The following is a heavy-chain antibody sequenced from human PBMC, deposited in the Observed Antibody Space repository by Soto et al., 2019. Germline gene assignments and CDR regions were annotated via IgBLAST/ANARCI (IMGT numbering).Heavy chain of an antibody. D-gene: IGHD6-6*01. CDR3: AKGQEQLVHGVFDY. V-gene: IGHV3-23*01. J-gene: IGHJ4*02. Sequence: PGGSLRLSCAASGFTLSSCVMSWVRQAPGKGLEWVSGIDVGGGGTYYADSVKGRFTISRDNSKNTLYLQMNSLGADDTAVYYCAKGQEQLVHGVFDYWGQGTLVTVSS. CDR1: GFTLSSCV. CDR2: IDVGGGGT.